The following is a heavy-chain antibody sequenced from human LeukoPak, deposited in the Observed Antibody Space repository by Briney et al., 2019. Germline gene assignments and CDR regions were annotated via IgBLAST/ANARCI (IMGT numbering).Heavy chain of an antibody. CDR2: ISAYNGNT. CDR3: ARLSYYYDSSGYGYYYYYGMDV. V-gene: IGHV1-18*01. CDR1: GYTFTSYG. J-gene: IGHJ6*02. Sequence: GASVKVSCKASGYTFTSYGISWVRQAPGQGLEWMGWISAYNGNTNYAQKLQGRVTMTTDTSTSTAYMELRSLRSDDTAVYYCARLSYYYDSSGYGYYYYYGMDVWGQGTTVTVSS. D-gene: IGHD3-22*01.